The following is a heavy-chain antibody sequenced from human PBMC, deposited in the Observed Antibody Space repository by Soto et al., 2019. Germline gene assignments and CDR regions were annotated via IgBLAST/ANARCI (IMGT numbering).Heavy chain of an antibody. CDR2: FDPEDGET. D-gene: IGHD3-3*01. V-gene: IGHV1-24*01. J-gene: IGHJ6*03. Sequence: GASVKVSCKVSGYTLTELTMHWVRQAPGKGLEWMGGFDPEDGETIYAQKFQGRVTMTEDTSADTAYMELSSLRSEDTAVYYCATASYYDFWSGTPRAYYYYMDVWGKGTTVTVSS. CDR1: GYTLTELT. CDR3: ATASYYDFWSGTPRAYYYYMDV.